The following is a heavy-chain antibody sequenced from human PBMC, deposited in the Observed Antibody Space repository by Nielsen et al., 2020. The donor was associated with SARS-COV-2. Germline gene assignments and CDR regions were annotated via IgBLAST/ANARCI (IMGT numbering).Heavy chain of an antibody. CDR2: ISYDGSNK. CDR1: GFTFSSYA. CDR3: ARDDVVGAPSGGDY. Sequence: GESLKISCAASGFTFSSYAMHWVRQAPGKGLEWVAVISYDGSNKYYADSVKGRFTISRDNSKNTLYLQMNSLRAEDTAVYYCARDDVVGAPSGGDYWGQGTLVTVSS. V-gene: IGHV3-30*04. D-gene: IGHD1-26*01. J-gene: IGHJ4*02.